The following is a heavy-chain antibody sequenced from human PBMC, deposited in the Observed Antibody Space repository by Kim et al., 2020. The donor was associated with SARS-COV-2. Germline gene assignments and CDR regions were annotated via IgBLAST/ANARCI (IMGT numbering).Heavy chain of an antibody. CDR3: ASGLYYYGSGSYFRPDYYMDV. V-gene: IGHV1-3*01. CDR2: INASNGNT. D-gene: IGHD3-10*01. J-gene: IGHJ6*03. Sequence: ASVKVSCKASGYTFTSYAMHWVRQAPGQRLEWMGWINASNGNTKYSQKFQGRVTITRDTSASTAYMELSSLRSEDTAVYYCASGLYYYGSGSYFRPDYYMDVWGKGTTVTVSS. CDR1: GYTFTSYA.